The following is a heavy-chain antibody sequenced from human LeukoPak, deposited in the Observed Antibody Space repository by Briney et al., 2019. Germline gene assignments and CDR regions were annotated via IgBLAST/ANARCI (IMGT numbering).Heavy chain of an antibody. CDR1: GGSISSYY. Sequence: PSETLSLTCTVSGGSISSYYWSWIRQAPGKGLEWIGYIYYSGSTNYNPSLKSRVTISVDTSKNQFSLKLSSVTAADTAVYYCARDINGFDPWGQGTLVTVSS. CDR2: IYYSGST. V-gene: IGHV4-59*01. J-gene: IGHJ5*02. CDR3: ARDINGFDP.